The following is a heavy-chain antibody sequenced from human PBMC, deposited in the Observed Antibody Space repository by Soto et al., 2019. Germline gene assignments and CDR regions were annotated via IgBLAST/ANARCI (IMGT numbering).Heavy chain of an antibody. J-gene: IGHJ4*02. D-gene: IGHD5-12*01. CDR3: ARGQEGVVATH. CDR1: GGSLSGYY. CDR2: VKDGGHT. V-gene: IGHV4-34*01. Sequence: QVQLQQWGAGLLKPSETLSLNCAVTGGSLSGYYWSWIRQPPGKGLEWIGEVKDGGHTNYSPSLRGRVTISSDTSNNQFSLRLDSVTAAYTGVYYCARGQEGVVATHWDQGSLVTVSS.